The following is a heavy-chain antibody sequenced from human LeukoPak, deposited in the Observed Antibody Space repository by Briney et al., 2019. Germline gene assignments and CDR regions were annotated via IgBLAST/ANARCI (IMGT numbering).Heavy chain of an antibody. V-gene: IGHV3-74*01. CDR3: ARAETSGPMSLHD. D-gene: IGHD5-12*01. CDR1: GFTFSSYW. J-gene: IGHJ4*02. Sequence: QPGGSLRLSCAASGFTFSSYWMHWVRQVPGKGPVWVSRIDTDASSTTYADYVKGRFTISRDNAKNTLFLQMNNLRAEDTAIYYCARAETSGPMSLHDWGQGTLVTVSS. CDR2: IDTDASST.